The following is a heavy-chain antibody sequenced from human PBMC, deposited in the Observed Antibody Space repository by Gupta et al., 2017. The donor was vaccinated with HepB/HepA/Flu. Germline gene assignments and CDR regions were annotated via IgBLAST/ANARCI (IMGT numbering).Heavy chain of an antibody. Sequence: EVQLVESGGGLVKPGGSLRLSCAASGFTFSSYSMNWVRQAPGKGLECVSSISSSINYIDYADSLRGRFTISRDNAKNSLYLQMNSLRAEDTAVYYCARGMVAATFDYWGQGTLVTVSS. CDR2: ISSSINYI. CDR3: ARGMVAATFDY. D-gene: IGHD2-15*01. CDR1: GFTFSSYS. V-gene: IGHV3-21*01. J-gene: IGHJ4*02.